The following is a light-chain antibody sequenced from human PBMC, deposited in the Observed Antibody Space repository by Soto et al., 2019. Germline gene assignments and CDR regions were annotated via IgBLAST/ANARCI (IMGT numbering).Light chain of an antibody. Sequence: DIQMTQSPSSLSASVGDSVTISCRASQGISDYLAWYQQKPGKVPTLLIYAASTLQSGIPSRFSGRGSGTYFTLTISNLQPEDVATYYCQKYDRAPRTFGQGTKVEIK. V-gene: IGKV1-27*01. CDR2: AAS. CDR3: QKYDRAPRT. CDR1: QGISDY. J-gene: IGKJ1*01.